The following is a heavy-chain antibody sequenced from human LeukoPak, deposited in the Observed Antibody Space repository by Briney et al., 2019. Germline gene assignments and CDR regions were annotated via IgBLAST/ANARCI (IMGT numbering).Heavy chain of an antibody. Sequence: SETLSLTCTVSGGSISGYYWSWIRQPPGKGLEWIGYTYYSGSTNYNPSLKSRVTISVDTSKNQLSLKLSSVTAADTAVYYCARGAQLGGAFDIWGQGTMVTVSS. J-gene: IGHJ3*02. CDR2: TYYSGST. D-gene: IGHD2-15*01. CDR3: ARGAQLGGAFDI. V-gene: IGHV4-59*01. CDR1: GGSISGYY.